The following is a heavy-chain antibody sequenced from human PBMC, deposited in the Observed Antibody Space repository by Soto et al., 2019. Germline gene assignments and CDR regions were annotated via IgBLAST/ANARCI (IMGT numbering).Heavy chain of an antibody. CDR1: GFTFSSYA. CDR2: ISGSGGST. V-gene: IGHV3-23*01. J-gene: IGHJ4*02. Sequence: GGSLRLSCAASGFTFSSYAMSWVRKAPGKGMEWVSAISGSGGSTYYADSVRGRFTISRDSSKNKRYRQMNRLRAEETAVYYVATDPRGGYCSSTSFSRVDYWGPGTLVTVSS. CDR3: ATDPRGGYCSSTSFSRVDY. D-gene: IGHD2-2*01.